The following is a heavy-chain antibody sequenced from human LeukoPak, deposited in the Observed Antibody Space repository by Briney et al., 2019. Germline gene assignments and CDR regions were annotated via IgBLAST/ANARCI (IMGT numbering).Heavy chain of an antibody. CDR1: GGSISSYY. Sequence: SATLSLTCTVSGGSISSYYWSWIRQPAGKGLEWIGRIHTSGSTNYNPSLKSRVTMSVDTSKNQFSLNLSSVTAADTAVYYCARHDYSNYPVFNYWGQGTLVTVSS. D-gene: IGHD4-11*01. CDR2: IHTSGST. J-gene: IGHJ4*02. V-gene: IGHV4-4*07. CDR3: ARHDYSNYPVFNY.